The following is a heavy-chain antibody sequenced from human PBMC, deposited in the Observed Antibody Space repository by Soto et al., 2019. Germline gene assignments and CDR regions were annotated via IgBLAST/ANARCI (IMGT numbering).Heavy chain of an antibody. CDR2: MNPNSGNT. J-gene: IGHJ3*01. CDR3: ARGADWSTEDAFDL. D-gene: IGHD2-21*01. V-gene: IGHV1-8*01. Sequence: QVQLVQSGAEVKKPGASVKVSCKASGYTFTSYDINWVRQATGQGLEWMGWMNPNSGNTVYAQKFQGRVTMTRNTSIGTAYMGLSSLRAEDTAVEYCARGADWSTEDAFDLWGQGTMVTVAS. CDR1: GYTFTSYD.